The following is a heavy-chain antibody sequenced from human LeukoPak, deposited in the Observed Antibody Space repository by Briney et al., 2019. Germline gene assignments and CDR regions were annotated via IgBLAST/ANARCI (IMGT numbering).Heavy chain of an antibody. CDR3: ARDQHYYDSSGYIAFDI. V-gene: IGHV1-18*04. J-gene: IGHJ3*02. Sequence: ASVKVSCKASGYTFTSYYMHWVRQAPGQGLEWVGWISAYNGNTNYAQKLQGRVTMTTDTSTSTAYMELRSLRSDDTAVYYCARDQHYYDSSGYIAFDIWGQGTMVTVSS. CDR2: ISAYNGNT. D-gene: IGHD3-22*01. CDR1: GYTFTSYY.